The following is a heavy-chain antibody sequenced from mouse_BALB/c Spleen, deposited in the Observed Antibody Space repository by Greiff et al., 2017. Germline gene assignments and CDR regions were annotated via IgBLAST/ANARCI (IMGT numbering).Heavy chain of an antibody. Sequence: EVKLVESGGGLVQPGGSLRLSCATSGFTFTDYYMSWVRQPPGKALEWLGFIRNKANGYTTEYSASVKGRFTISRDNSQSILYLQMNTLRAEDSATYYCARDRDGYDAWFAYWGQGTLVTVSA. V-gene: IGHV7-3*02. CDR2: IRNKANGYTT. CDR1: GFTFTDYY. CDR3: ARDRDGYDAWFAY. J-gene: IGHJ3*01. D-gene: IGHD2-14*01.